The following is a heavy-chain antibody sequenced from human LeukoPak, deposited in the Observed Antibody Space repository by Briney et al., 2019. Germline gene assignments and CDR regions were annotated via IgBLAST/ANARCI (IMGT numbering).Heavy chain of an antibody. J-gene: IGHJ5*02. D-gene: IGHD3-9*01. CDR1: GGSISSSSYY. V-gene: IGHV4-39*07. CDR2: IYYSGST. Sequence: SETLSLTCTVSGGSISSSSYYWGWIRQPPGKGLEWIGSIYYSGSTYYNPSLKSRVTISVDTSKNQFSLKLSSVTAADTAVYYCASHYYDILTGYSPWGQGTLVTVSS. CDR3: ASHYYDILTGYSP.